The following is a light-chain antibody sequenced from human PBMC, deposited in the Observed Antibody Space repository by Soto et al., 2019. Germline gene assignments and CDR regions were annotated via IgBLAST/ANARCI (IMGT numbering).Light chain of an antibody. V-gene: IGKV1-5*01. CDR3: QQYDSYPYT. Sequence: DIQMTQSPSTLSASVGDRVTITCRASQSIGSWLAWFQQRPGKAPKLLIYGASTLKSGVPSRFSGSGSGTEFPLTISSRQPDDFATYYCQQYDSYPYTFGQGTKLEIK. CDR1: QSIGSW. J-gene: IGKJ2*01. CDR2: GAS.